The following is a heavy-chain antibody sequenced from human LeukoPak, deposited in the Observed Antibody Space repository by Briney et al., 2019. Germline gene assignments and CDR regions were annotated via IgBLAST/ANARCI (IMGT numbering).Heavy chain of an antibody. CDR1: GFTFSSYW. J-gene: IGHJ4*02. CDR2: INSDGSST. V-gene: IGHV3-74*01. Sequence: GGSPRLSCAASGFTFSSYWMHWVRQAPGKGLVWVSRINSDGSSTSYADSVKGRFTISRDNAKNTLYLQMNGLRAEDTAVYYCARVAGGSSPYYFDYWGRGTLVTVSS. CDR3: ARVAGGSSPYYFDY. D-gene: IGHD6-13*01.